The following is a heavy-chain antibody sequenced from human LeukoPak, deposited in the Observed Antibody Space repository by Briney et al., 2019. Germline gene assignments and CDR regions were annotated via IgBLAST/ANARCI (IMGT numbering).Heavy chain of an antibody. Sequence: GGSQRLSCAASGFTFSHYAMSWVRQAPGKGLEWVSVISGSGAGTYYADSVKGRFTISRDNSKNMLYLQMNSLRAEDTALYYCAKCLYDSSGTNLDYWGQGTLVTVSS. V-gene: IGHV3-23*01. CDR3: AKCLYDSSGTNLDY. CDR1: GFTFSHYA. J-gene: IGHJ4*02. D-gene: IGHD3-22*01. CDR2: ISGSGAGT.